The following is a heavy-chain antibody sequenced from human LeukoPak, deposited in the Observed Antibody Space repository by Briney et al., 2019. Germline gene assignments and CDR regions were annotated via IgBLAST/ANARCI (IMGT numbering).Heavy chain of an antibody. CDR2: ISSSGSTI. D-gene: IGHD2-2*01. Sequence: GGSLRLSCAASGFTFSDYYMSWIRQAPGKGPEWVSYISSSGSTIYYADSVKGRFTISRDNAKNSLYLQMNSLRAEDTAVYYCARIYCSSTSCYNFDYWGQGTLVTVSS. V-gene: IGHV3-11*01. CDR1: GFTFSDYY. J-gene: IGHJ4*02. CDR3: ARIYCSSTSCYNFDY.